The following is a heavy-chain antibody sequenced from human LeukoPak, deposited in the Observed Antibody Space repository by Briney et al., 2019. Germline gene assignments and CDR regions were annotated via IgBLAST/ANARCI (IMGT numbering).Heavy chain of an antibody. V-gene: IGHV3-7*05. CDR3: ARDFI. CDR2: IKQDGSEV. CDR1: GFTFSSHW. Sequence: GGSLRLSCVGSGFTFSSHWMSWVRQAPGKGLEWVANIKQDGSEVDYVDSVKGRFTISRDNAKNSLFLQMNSLRAEDTAVYYCARDFIWGQGALVTVSS. D-gene: IGHD3-10*01. J-gene: IGHJ4*02.